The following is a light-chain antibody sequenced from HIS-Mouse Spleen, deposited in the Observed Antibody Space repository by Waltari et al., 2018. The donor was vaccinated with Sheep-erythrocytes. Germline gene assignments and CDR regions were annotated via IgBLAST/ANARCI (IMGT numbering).Light chain of an antibody. CDR1: ALPKQY. CDR3: QSADSSVV. CDR2: KDS. Sequence: SYELTQPPSVSVSPGQTARITCSGDALPKQYAYWYQQKPGQAPVLVIYKDSERPSGIPERCSGSSSGTTVTLTISGVQAEDEADYYCQSADSSVVFGGGTKLTVL. V-gene: IGLV3-25*03. J-gene: IGLJ2*01.